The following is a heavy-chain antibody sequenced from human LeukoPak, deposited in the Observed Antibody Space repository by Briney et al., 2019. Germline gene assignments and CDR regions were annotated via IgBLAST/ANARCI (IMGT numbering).Heavy chain of an antibody. CDR3: ATVGATERGH. CDR2: IWYDGSNK. D-gene: IGHD1-26*01. J-gene: IGHJ4*02. V-gene: IGHV3-33*01. Sequence: GGSLRLSCAASGFTFSSYGMHWVRQAPGKGLEWVAVIWYDGSNKYYADSVKGRFTISRDNSKNRLYLQMTSLKAEGTAVYYCATVGATERGHWGQGTLVTVSS. CDR1: GFTFSSYG.